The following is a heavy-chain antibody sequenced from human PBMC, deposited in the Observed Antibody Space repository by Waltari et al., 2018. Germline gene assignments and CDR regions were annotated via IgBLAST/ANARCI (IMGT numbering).Heavy chain of an antibody. D-gene: IGHD6-6*01. CDR1: GYSFTSYW. V-gene: IGHV5-51*03. J-gene: IGHJ4*02. Sequence: EVQLVQSGAEVKKPGESLKISCQGSGYSFTSYWIGWVRQMPGKGLEWMGIIYPGDSDTRYSPSFQGQVTISADKSISTAYLQWSSLKASDTAMYYCARSAPYSSSRPLLDYWGQGTLVTVSS. CDR2: IYPGDSDT. CDR3: ARSAPYSSSRPLLDY.